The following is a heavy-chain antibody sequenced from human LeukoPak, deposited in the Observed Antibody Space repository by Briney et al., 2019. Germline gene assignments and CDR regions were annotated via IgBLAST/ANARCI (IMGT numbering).Heavy chain of an antibody. CDR2: ISSSSSYI. CDR3: AKDGPLWFGEKELDY. J-gene: IGHJ4*02. D-gene: IGHD3-10*01. Sequence: TGGSLRLSCAASGFTFSSYSMNWVRQAPGKGLEWVSSISSSSSYIYYADSVKGRFTISRDNAKNSLYLQMNSLRAEDTAVYYCAKDGPLWFGEKELDYWGQGTLVTVSS. V-gene: IGHV3-21*01. CDR1: GFTFSSYS.